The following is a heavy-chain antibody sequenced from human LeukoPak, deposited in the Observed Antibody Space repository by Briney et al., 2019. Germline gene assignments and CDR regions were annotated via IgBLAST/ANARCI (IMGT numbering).Heavy chain of an antibody. CDR2: ISGSGGSV. Sequence: GGSLRLSCAASGFTFSSYAMSWVRQAPGKGLEWVSAISGSGGSVSYHDSVEGRFTISRDNSKNTLYLQMNSLRAEDTAVYYCAKTAGYSSSWYTGAISWYFDYWGQGTLVTVSS. CDR3: AKTAGYSSSWYTGAISWYFDY. J-gene: IGHJ4*02. CDR1: GFTFSSYA. V-gene: IGHV3-23*01. D-gene: IGHD6-13*01.